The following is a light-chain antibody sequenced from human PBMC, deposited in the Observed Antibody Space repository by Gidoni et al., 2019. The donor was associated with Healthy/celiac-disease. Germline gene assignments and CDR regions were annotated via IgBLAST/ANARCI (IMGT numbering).Light chain of an antibody. V-gene: IGLV3-16*01. CDR3: LSADSSGTVV. J-gene: IGLJ2*01. Sequence: SYELTQPPSVSVSLGQMARITCSGEALPKKYAYWYQQKPGQFPVLVIYKASERPSGIPERFSGSSSGTIVTLTISGVQAEDEADYYCLSADSSGTVVFGGGTKLTVL. CDR2: KAS. CDR1: ALPKKY.